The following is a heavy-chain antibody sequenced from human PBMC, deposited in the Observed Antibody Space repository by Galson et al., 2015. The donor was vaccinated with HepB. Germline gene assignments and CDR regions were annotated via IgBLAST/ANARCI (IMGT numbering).Heavy chain of an antibody. V-gene: IGHV3-23*01. D-gene: IGHD6-13*01. Sequence: SLRLSCAASGFTFSSYAMTWVRQAPGKGLEWVSTLSSSGSSTYYADSVKGRSTISRDNSKNTLYLQMNSLRAEDTAVYYCAKGIAGKAAFDIWGPGTMVTVSS. CDR2: LSSSGSST. J-gene: IGHJ3*02. CDR1: GFTFSSYA. CDR3: AKGIAGKAAFDI.